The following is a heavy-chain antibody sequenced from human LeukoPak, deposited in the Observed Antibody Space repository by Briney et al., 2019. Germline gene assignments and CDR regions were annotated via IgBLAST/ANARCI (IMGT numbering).Heavy chain of an antibody. CDR2: MNHSGST. CDR1: GGSFSDYC. CDR3: ARGHSGSSGYYYYMDY. Sequence: SETLSLTCAVYGGSFSDYCWSCIRQPPGKGMEWIGEMNHSGSTNYNPSLKSRVTISVDTSKNQFSLKLSSVTAADTAVYYCARGHSGSSGYYYYMDYWGQGTLVTVSS. V-gene: IGHV4-34*01. J-gene: IGHJ4*02. D-gene: IGHD3-22*01.